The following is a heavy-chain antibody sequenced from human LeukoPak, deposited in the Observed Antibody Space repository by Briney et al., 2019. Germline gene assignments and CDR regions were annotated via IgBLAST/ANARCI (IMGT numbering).Heavy chain of an antibody. V-gene: IGHV3-21*01. Sequence: GGSLRLSCAASGSTFNNYAMNWVRQAPGKGLEWVSSISSSSDYIYYVDSVKGRFTISRDNAKKSLYLQLNSLRAEDTAVYYCARGNIKFGYWGQGTLVTVSS. CDR1: GSTFNNYA. CDR2: ISSSSDYI. J-gene: IGHJ4*02. CDR3: ARGNIKFGY.